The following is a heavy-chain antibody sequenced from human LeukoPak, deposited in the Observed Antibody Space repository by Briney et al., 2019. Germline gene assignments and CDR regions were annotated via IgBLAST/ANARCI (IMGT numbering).Heavy chain of an antibody. Sequence: PSETLSLTCTVSGGSISSYYWSWIRQPPGKGLEWSGCIYYSGSTNYNPSLKSRVTISVDTSKNQFSLKLSSVTAADTAVYYRARDLSGSYYISAFDIWGQGTTVTVSS. J-gene: IGHJ3*02. CDR2: IYYSGST. CDR3: ARDLSGSYYISAFDI. D-gene: IGHD1-26*01. V-gene: IGHV4-59*12. CDR1: GGSISSYY.